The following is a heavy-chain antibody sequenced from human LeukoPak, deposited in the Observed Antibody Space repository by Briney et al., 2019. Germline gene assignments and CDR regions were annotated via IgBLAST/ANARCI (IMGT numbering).Heavy chain of an antibody. J-gene: IGHJ4*02. Sequence: GGSLRLSCAASGFTFSSNWMNWVRQAPGKGLEWVSYISSSGSTIYYADSVKGRFTISRDNAKNSLYLQMNSLRAEDTAAYYCARGYYGSGSYYNGYWGQGTLVTVSS. CDR1: GFTFSSNW. CDR3: ARGYYGSGSYYNGY. D-gene: IGHD3-10*01. V-gene: IGHV3-48*03. CDR2: ISSSGSTI.